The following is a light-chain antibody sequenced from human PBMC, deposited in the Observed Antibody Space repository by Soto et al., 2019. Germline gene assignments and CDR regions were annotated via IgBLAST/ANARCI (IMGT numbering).Light chain of an antibody. CDR3: SSYAGSSNFV. CDR2: EVT. V-gene: IGLV2-8*01. J-gene: IGLJ1*01. CDR1: SSDVGDYNY. Sequence: QSALTQPPSASGSPGQSVTISCTGTSSDVGDYNYVSWYQQHPGKAPKLMIYEVTKRPSGVPDRFSGSKSGNTASLTVSGLQAEDEADYYCSSYAGSSNFVFGTGTKATVL.